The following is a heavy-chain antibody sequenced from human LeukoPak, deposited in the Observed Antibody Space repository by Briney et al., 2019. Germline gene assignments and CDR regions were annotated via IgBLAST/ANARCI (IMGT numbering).Heavy chain of an antibody. D-gene: IGHD3-10*01. Sequence: ASVKVSCKASGYRFTSYYMHWVRQAPGQGLEWMGIINPSGGSTSYAQKFQGRVTMTEDTSTDTAYMELSSLRSEDTAVYYCATGGTGSYTRLDYWGQGTLVTVSS. CDR2: INPSGGST. V-gene: IGHV1-46*01. CDR1: GYRFTSYY. J-gene: IGHJ4*02. CDR3: ATGGTGSYTRLDY.